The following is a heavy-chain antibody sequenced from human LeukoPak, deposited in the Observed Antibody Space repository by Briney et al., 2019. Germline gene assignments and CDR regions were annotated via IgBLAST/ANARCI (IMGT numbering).Heavy chain of an antibody. V-gene: IGHV1-69*13. Sequence: SVKVSCKASGYTFTSYGVNWVRQAPGQGLEWMGGIIPIFGTANYAQKFQGRVTITADESTSTAYMELSSLRSEDTAVYYCARDQKDAFDIWGQGTMVTVSS. CDR2: IIPIFGTA. CDR3: ARDQKDAFDI. CDR1: GYTFTSYG. J-gene: IGHJ3*02.